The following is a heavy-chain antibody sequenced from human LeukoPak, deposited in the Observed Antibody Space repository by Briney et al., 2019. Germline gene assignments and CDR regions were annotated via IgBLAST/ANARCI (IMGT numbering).Heavy chain of an antibody. Sequence: PGGSLRLSCAASGFSFSSFGMHWVRQAPGKGLEWVVVISYDGSNKYYADSVKGRFTISRDNSKNTLYLQMNSLRAEDTAVYYCAKGEGNLFDYWGQGTLVTVSS. D-gene: IGHD4-23*01. CDR3: AKGEGNLFDY. V-gene: IGHV3-30*18. J-gene: IGHJ4*02. CDR2: ISYDGSNK. CDR1: GFSFSSFG.